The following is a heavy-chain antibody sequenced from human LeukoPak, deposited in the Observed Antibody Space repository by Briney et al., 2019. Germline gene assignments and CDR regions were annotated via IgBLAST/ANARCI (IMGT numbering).Heavy chain of an antibody. CDR1: GYTFTNYG. V-gene: IGHV1-18*01. Sequence: ASVKVSCKASGYTFTNYGISWVRQAPGQGLEWLGWISGYNGDTNYAQKLQGRVTMTTDTSTSSAYMEVRSLRADDTAVYYCARLVGSGKWDFDYWGQGTLVTVSS. J-gene: IGHJ4*02. D-gene: IGHD3-10*01. CDR3: ARLVGSGKWDFDY. CDR2: ISGYNGDT.